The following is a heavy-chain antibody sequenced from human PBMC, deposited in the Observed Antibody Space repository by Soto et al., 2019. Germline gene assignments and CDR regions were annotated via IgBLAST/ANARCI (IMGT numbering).Heavy chain of an antibody. Sequence: QVQLVESGGGVVQPGRSLRLSCAASGFTFSSYGMHWVRQAPGKGLEWVAGISYDGSNKYYADSVKGRFTISRDTSKNALYLLTNSLRAEETAVYYCANDLQGYDMLTAYFDYCYGMDVWGQGTMVTVSS. J-gene: IGHJ6*02. CDR1: GFTFSSYG. CDR2: ISYDGSNK. V-gene: IGHV3-30*18. D-gene: IGHD3-9*01. CDR3: ANDLQGYDMLTAYFDYCYGMDV.